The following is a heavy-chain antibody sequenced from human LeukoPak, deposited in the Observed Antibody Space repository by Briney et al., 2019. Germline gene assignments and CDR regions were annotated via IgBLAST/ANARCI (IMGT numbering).Heavy chain of an antibody. CDR1: GYTFTSYG. CDR2: ISAYNGNT. D-gene: IGHD2-15*01. J-gene: IGHJ4*02. CDR3: ARDPLGGYCSGGSCYGDYFDY. V-gene: IGHV1-18*01. Sequence: ASVKVSCKASGYTFTSYGISWVRQAPGQGLEWMGWISAYNGNTNYAQKLQGRVTMTTDTSTSTAYMELRSLRSDDTAVYYCARDPLGGYCSGGSCYGDYFDYWGQGTLVTVSS.